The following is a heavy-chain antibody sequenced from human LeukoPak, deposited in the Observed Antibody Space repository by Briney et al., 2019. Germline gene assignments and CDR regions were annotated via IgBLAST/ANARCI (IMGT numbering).Heavy chain of an antibody. D-gene: IGHD3-10*01. V-gene: IGHV3-30*01. CDR1: GFTFSSYA. Sequence: PGGSLRLSCAASGFTFSSYAMSWVRQAPGKGLEWVAVISYDGSNKYYADPVKGRFTISRDNSKNTLYLQMNSLRAEDTAVYYCARDEGTALDYWGQGTLVTVSS. CDR2: ISYDGSNK. J-gene: IGHJ4*02. CDR3: ARDEGTALDY.